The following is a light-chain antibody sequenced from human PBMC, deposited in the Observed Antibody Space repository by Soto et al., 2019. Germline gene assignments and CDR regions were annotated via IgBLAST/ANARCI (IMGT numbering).Light chain of an antibody. J-gene: IGLJ2*01. V-gene: IGLV1-51*01. CDR1: SSNIGNNY. CDR3: ATFESSLSAVI. CDR2: DDN. Sequence: QSVLTQPPSVSAAPGQKVTISCSGSSSNIGNNYVSWYQQLPGTAPKLLIYDDNNRPSGIPDRFSGSKSGTSATLGITGLQTGDEADYYCATFESSLSAVIFGGGTKLTVL.